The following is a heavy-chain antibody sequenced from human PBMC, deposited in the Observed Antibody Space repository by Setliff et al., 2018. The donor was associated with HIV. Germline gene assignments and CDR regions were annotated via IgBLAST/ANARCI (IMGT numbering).Heavy chain of an antibody. J-gene: IGHJ3*02. D-gene: IGHD1-26*01. V-gene: IGHV4-61*02. Sequence: PSETLSLTCTVSGGSIGSGSYYWSWIRQPAGKGLEWIGRIYTSGSTNYNPSLKSRVTISVDTSKNQFSLKLSSVTAADTAVYYCARGPGELGAFDIWGQGTMVTVSS. CDR2: IYTSGST. CDR3: ARGPGELGAFDI. CDR1: GGSIGSGSYY.